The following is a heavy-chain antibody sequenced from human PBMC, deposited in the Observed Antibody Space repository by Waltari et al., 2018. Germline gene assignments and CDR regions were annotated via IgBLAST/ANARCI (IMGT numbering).Heavy chain of an antibody. J-gene: IGHJ6*03. CDR3: ARAGSYGYDRYYYYYMDV. V-gene: IGHV1-69*14. CDR1: GGTFSSYA. CDR2: IIPIFGTA. D-gene: IGHD5-18*01. Sequence: QVQLVQSGAEVKKPGSSVKVSCKASGGTFSSYAISWVRQAPGQGLEWMGGIIPIFGTANYAQKCQGRVTITADKSTSTAYMELSSLRSEDTAVYYCARAGSYGYDRYYYYYMDVWGKGTTVTVSS.